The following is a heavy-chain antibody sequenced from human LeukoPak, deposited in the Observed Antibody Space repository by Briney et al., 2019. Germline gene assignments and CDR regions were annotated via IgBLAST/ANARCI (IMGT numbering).Heavy chain of an antibody. Sequence: GGSLRLSCAASGFTFSTYTMHWVRQSPGKGLEWVAVISYDGSNKYYAHSVKGRFTISRDNAKNTLYLQMNSLRAEDTAVYYCARDVSYGFGYWGQGTLVTVSS. J-gene: IGHJ4*02. CDR2: ISYDGSNK. CDR1: GFTFSTYT. V-gene: IGHV3-30-3*01. D-gene: IGHD5-18*01. CDR3: ARDVSYGFGY.